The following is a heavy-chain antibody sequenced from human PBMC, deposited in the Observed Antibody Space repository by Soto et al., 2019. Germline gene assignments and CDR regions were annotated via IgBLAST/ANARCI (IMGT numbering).Heavy chain of an antibody. CDR2: LRNSEATP. V-gene: IGHV1-46*01. D-gene: IGHD3-9*01. CDR3: ARGGADWATIGSCDS. CDR1: GYTFTNYY. Sequence: ASVKVSCKASGYTFTNYYMHWVRQSPGTGPGGVGLLRNSEATPTYAHTFQGRITRGTDTSTSAVYVELSSLTSADTAGYYCARGGADWATIGSCDSRGQGTLVTVSS. J-gene: IGHJ4*02.